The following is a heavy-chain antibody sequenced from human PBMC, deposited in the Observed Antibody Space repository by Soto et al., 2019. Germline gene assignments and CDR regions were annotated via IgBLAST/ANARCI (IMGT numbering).Heavy chain of an antibody. CDR1: GGSIGSYY. CDR2: IYYSGST. Sequence: QVQLQESGPGLVKPSETLSLTCSVSGGSIGSYYWSWIRQPPGKGLEWIGYIYYSGSTNYNTSLKSRVTIPVDTSKNQFSLKLSSVTAADTAVYYCARGGWRQIDYWGQGTLVTVSS. J-gene: IGHJ4*02. D-gene: IGHD3-3*01. CDR3: ARGGWRQIDY. V-gene: IGHV4-59*08.